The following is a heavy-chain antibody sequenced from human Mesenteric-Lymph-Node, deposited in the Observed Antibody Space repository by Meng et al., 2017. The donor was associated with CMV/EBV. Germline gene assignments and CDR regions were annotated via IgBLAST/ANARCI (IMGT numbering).Heavy chain of an antibody. J-gene: IGHJ4*02. CDR1: GFTFSSYA. CDR2: ISYDGSNK. CDR3: ARESAPIFGVVIKSFDY. V-gene: IGHV3-30-3*01. Sequence: GESLKISCAASGFTFSSYAMHWVRQAPGKGLEWVAVISYDGSNKYYADSVKGRFTISRDNSKNTLYLQMNSLRAEDTAVYYCARESAPIFGVVIKSFDYWGQGTLVTVSS. D-gene: IGHD3-3*01.